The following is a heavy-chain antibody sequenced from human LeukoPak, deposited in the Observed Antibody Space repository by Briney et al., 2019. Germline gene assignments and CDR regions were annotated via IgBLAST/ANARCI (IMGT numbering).Heavy chain of an antibody. Sequence: ASVNVSCKASGYTFTGYYMHWVRQAPGQGLEWMGWINPNSGGTNYAQKFQGWVTMTRDTSISTAYMELSRLRSDDTAVYYCARDGLSYSSSWFNYYYYGMDVWGQGTTVTVSS. V-gene: IGHV1-2*04. D-gene: IGHD6-13*01. CDR1: GYTFTGYY. J-gene: IGHJ6*02. CDR3: ARDGLSYSSSWFNYYYYGMDV. CDR2: INPNSGGT.